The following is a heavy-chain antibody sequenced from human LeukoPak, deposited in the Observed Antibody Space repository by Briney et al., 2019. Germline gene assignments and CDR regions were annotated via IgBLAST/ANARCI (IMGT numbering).Heavy chain of an antibody. CDR2: ISAYNGNT. CDR1: GYTFTSYG. Sequence: ASVKVSCKASGYTFTSYGIRRVRQAPGQGLEWMGWISAYNGNTNYAQKLQGRVTMTTDTSTSTAYMELRSLRSDDTAVYYCARVVTIFGVVIHGHFDYWGQGTLVTVSS. CDR3: ARVVTIFGVVIHGHFDY. D-gene: IGHD3-3*01. V-gene: IGHV1-18*01. J-gene: IGHJ4*02.